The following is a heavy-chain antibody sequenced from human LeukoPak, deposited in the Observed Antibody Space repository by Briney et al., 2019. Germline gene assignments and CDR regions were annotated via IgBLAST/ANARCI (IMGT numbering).Heavy chain of an antibody. Sequence: GGSLRLSCAASGFTFSSYWMSWVRQAPGKGLEWVANIKQDGSEKYYVDSVKGRFTISRDNAKNSLYLQMNSLRAEDTAVYYCARGFFQETSSAFDIWGQGTMVTVSS. CDR2: IKQDGSEK. J-gene: IGHJ3*02. CDR3: ARGFFQETSSAFDI. CDR1: GFTFSSYW. D-gene: IGHD2/OR15-2a*01. V-gene: IGHV3-7*01.